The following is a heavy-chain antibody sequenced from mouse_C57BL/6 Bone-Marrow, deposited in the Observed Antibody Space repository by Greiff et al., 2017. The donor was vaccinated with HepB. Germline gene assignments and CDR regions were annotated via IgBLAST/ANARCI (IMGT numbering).Heavy chain of an antibody. CDR2: SRNKANDYTT. CDR1: GFTFSDFY. CDR3: ARDGNYWYFDV. V-gene: IGHV7-1*01. J-gene: IGHJ1*03. Sequence: EVKLMESGGGLVQSGRSLRLSCATSGFTFSDFYMEWVRQAPGKALEWIAASRNKANDYTTEYSASVKGRFIVSRDTSQSILYLQMNALRAEDTAIYYCARDGNYWYFDVWGTGTTVTVSS.